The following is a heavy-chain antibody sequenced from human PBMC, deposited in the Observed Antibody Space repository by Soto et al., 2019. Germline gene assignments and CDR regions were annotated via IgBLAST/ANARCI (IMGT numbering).Heavy chain of an antibody. CDR1: GGSISSSSYY. CDR2: IYYSGST. CDR3: ARRRASSSWYGRFAFDI. V-gene: IGHV4-39*01. D-gene: IGHD6-13*01. J-gene: IGHJ3*02. Sequence: PSETLSLTCTVSGGSISSSSYYWGWIRQPPGKGLEWIGSIYYSGSTYYNPSLKSRVTISVDTSKNQFSLKLSSVTAADTAVYCCARRRASSSWYGRFAFDIWGQGTMVTVSS.